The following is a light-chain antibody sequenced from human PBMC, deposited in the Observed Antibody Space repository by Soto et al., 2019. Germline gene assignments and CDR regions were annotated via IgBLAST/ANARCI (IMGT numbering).Light chain of an antibody. V-gene: IGKV3-20*01. CDR3: QQYVSPPQFT. J-gene: IGKJ3*01. CDR1: QSISNNL. Sequence: EIVLTQSPGTLSLSPGERATLSCRASQSISNNLLAWYQQKPGQAPRLLIYDAFISATGVADRFSGSGSGADVTLTISRLEPEDFAVYYCQQYVSPPQFTSGPGTRVDI. CDR2: DAF.